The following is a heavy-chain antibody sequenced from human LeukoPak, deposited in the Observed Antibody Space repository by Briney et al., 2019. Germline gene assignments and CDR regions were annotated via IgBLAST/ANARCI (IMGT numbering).Heavy chain of an antibody. CDR1: GGTFSSYT. Sequence: ASVKVSCKASGGTFSSYTISWVRQAPGQGLEWMGRIIPILGIANYAQKFQGRVTITADKSTSTAYMELSSLRSEDTAVYYCAPHIPDVYSNYHIDYWGQGNLVTVSS. CDR2: IIPILGIA. CDR3: APHIPDVYSNYHIDY. D-gene: IGHD4-11*01. V-gene: IGHV1-69*02. J-gene: IGHJ4*02.